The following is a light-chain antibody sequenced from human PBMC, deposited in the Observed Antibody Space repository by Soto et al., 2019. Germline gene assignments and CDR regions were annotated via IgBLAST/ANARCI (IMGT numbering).Light chain of an antibody. CDR2: TAY. CDR3: QQSYTTPCD. V-gene: IGKV1-39*01. CDR1: KSMASH. J-gene: IGKJ2*01. Sequence: IEMTPSPSSMSASVGDRVTINFRASKSMASHLYWYQQKPGKAPNLLIYTAYGIQSGVPSRFSGSRSRTDITLNISSLQHEDCAICFCQQSYTTPCDFDQATK.